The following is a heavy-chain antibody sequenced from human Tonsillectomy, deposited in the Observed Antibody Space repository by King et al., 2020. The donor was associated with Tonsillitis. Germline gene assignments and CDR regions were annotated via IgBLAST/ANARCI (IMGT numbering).Heavy chain of an antibody. V-gene: IGHV5-51*01. Sequence: VQLVQSGAEVKKPGESLKISCKGSGYSFNTNWIAWVRQMPGKGLELMGIIYPGDADTRYSPSFQGQVTISADNSISTAYLQWSSLKASDTAMYYCARHTHDYFDYWGQGTLGTV. J-gene: IGHJ4*02. CDR2: IYPGDADT. CDR1: GYSFNTNW. CDR3: ARHTHDYFDY.